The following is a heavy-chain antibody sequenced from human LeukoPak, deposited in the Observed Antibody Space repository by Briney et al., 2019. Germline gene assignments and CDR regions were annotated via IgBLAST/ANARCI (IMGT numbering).Heavy chain of an antibody. D-gene: IGHD6-13*01. Sequence: PGGSLRLSCAASGFTFSSYWMSWVRQAPGKGLEWVANIKQDGSEKYYVDSVKGRFTISRDNAKNSLYLQMSSLRAEDTAVYYCAREWLAAEFDYWGQGTLVTVSS. V-gene: IGHV3-7*01. J-gene: IGHJ4*02. CDR2: IKQDGSEK. CDR3: AREWLAAEFDY. CDR1: GFTFSSYW.